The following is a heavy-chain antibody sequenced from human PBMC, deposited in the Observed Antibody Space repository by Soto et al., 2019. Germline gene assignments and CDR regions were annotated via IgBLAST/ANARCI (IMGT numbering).Heavy chain of an antibody. CDR2: ISSSSSYT. Sequence: QVQLVESGGGLVKPGGSLRLYCAASGFTFSDYYMSWIRQAPGQGREWVSYISSSSSYTNYADSVKGRFTIARDNAKNSLDLQMNSLRAEDTAVYYCARGGDLKRDYGMDVWGQGTTVTVSS. CDR3: ARGGDLKRDYGMDV. V-gene: IGHV3-11*06. J-gene: IGHJ6*02. CDR1: GFTFSDYY. D-gene: IGHD3-16*01.